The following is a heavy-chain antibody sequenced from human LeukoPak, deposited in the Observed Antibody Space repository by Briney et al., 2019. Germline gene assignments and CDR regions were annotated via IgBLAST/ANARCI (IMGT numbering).Heavy chain of an antibody. CDR2: ISGGGTNT. Sequence: PGGSLRLSCAASGFTFSTSAMSWVRQAPGKGLEWVSGISGGGTNTYFRDSVRGRFTISRDNSKNTLYLQMNSLRAEDTAVYYCAKIRWADYGAFDYWGQGTLVTVSS. D-gene: IGHD4-17*01. CDR3: AKIRWADYGAFDY. V-gene: IGHV3-23*01. J-gene: IGHJ4*02. CDR1: GFTFSTSA.